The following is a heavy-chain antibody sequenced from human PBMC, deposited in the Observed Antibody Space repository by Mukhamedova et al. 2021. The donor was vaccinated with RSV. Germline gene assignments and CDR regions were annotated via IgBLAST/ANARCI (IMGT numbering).Heavy chain of an antibody. Sequence: GKGLEWVAVQSYDGDKKYYADSVKGRFTLSRDNSKSTLYLQMNSLRAEDTAVYYCARLWAYYGSGNYFSADDYWGQGTLVTVSS. D-gene: IGHD3-10*01. J-gene: IGHJ4*02. V-gene: IGHV3-30*03. CDR3: ARLWAYYGSGNYFSADDY. CDR2: QSYDGDKK.